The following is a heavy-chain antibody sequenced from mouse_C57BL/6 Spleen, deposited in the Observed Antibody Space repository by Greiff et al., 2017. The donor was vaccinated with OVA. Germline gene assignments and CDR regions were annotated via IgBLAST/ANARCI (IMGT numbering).Heavy chain of an antibody. CDR2: IDPSDSYT. CDR1: GYTFTSYW. J-gene: IGHJ3*01. CDR3: AREAFITTVVADAY. D-gene: IGHD1-1*01. Sequence: SGAELVKPGASVKLSCKASGYTFTSYWMQWVKQRPGQGLEWIGEIDPSDSYTNYNQKFKGKATLTVDTSSSTAYMQLSSLTSEDSAVYYCAREAFITTVVADAYWGQGTLVTVSA. V-gene: IGHV1-50*01.